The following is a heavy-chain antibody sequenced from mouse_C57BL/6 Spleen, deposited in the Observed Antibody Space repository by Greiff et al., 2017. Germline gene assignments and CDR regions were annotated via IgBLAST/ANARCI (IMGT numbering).Heavy chain of an antibody. CDR1: GYTFTDYE. V-gene: IGHV1-15*01. Sequence: VQLQQSGAELVRPGASVTLSCKASGYTFTDYEMHWVKQTPVHGLEWIGAIDPETGGTAYTQKFKGKVILTADKSSSTAYMELRSLTSEDSAVSYVTRGGYYDYWGQGTTLTVSS. CDR3: TRGGYYDY. D-gene: IGHD2-3*01. J-gene: IGHJ2*01. CDR2: IDPETGGT.